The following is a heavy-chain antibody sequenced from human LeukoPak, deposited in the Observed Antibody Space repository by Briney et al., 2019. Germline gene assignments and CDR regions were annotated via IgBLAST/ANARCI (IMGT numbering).Heavy chain of an antibody. D-gene: IGHD6-13*01. V-gene: IGHV4-30-2*01. CDR1: GGSISSGGYY. J-gene: IGHJ4*02. CDR2: IYHSGST. CDR3: ASTIVGIAAAGTFDY. Sequence: PSQTLSLTCTVSGGSISSGGYYWSWIRQPPGKGLEWIGYIYHSGSTYYNPSLKSRVTISVDTSKNQFSLKLSSVTAADTAVYYCASTIVGIAAAGTFDYWGQGTLVTVSS.